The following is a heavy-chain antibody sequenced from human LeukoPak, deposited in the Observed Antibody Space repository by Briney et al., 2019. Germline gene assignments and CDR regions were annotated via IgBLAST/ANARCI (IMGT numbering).Heavy chain of an antibody. J-gene: IGHJ4*02. D-gene: IGHD3-16*01. CDR1: GFTFSSYS. Sequence: GGSLRLSCAASGFTFSSYSMHWVRQAPGKGLEWVSSISSASAYRYYADSVKGRFTISRDNAKNSLHLQMNSLRAEDSAVYYCTIGPSLIGGPVTWPLDDWARETGLTVSS. CDR3: TIGPSLIGGPVTWPLDD. CDR2: ISSASAYR. V-gene: IGHV3-21*01.